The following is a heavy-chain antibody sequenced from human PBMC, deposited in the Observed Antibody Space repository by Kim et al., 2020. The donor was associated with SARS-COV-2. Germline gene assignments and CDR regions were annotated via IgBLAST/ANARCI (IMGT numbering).Heavy chain of an antibody. Sequence: GGSLRLSCAASGFTFSSYGMHWVRQAPGKGLEWVAVISYDGSNKYYADSVKGRFTISRDNSKNTLYLQMNSLRAEDTAVYYCAKSHYYGSGSRIPYYFDYWGQGTLVTVSS. D-gene: IGHD3-10*01. CDR1: GFTFSSYG. V-gene: IGHV3-30*18. CDR3: AKSHYYGSGSRIPYYFDY. CDR2: ISYDGSNK. J-gene: IGHJ4*02.